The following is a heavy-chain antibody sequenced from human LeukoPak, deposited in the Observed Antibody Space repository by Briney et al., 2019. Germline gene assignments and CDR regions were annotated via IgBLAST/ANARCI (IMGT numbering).Heavy chain of an antibody. V-gene: IGHV3-30*02. J-gene: IGHJ6*03. CDR3: AKSSSSWSRYYYYMDV. CDR2: IWYGGSNK. D-gene: IGHD6-13*01. CDR1: GFTFSSYG. Sequence: GGSLRLSCAASGFTFSSYGMHWVRQAPGKGLEWVAVIWYGGSNKYYADSVKGRFTISRDNSKNTLYLQMNSLRAEDTAVYYCAKSSSSWSRYYYYMDVWGKGTTVTVSS.